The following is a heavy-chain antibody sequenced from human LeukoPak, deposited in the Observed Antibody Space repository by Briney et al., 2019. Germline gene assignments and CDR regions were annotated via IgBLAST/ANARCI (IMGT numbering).Heavy chain of an antibody. V-gene: IGHV4-34*01. J-gene: IGHJ4*02. D-gene: IGHD2-8*01. CDR1: GGSFSGYY. CDR2: INHSGST. CDR3: ARVRAMGYCTN. Sequence: KPSETLSLTCAVYGGSFSGYYWSWIRQPPGKGLEWIGEINHSGSTNYNPSLKSRVTISVDTSKNQFSLKLSSVTAADTAVYYCARVRAMGYCTNWGQGTLVTVSS.